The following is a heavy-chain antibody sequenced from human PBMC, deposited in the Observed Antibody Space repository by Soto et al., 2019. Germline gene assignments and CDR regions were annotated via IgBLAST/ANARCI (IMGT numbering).Heavy chain of an antibody. Sequence: QVQLVESGGGVVQPGRSLRLSCAASGFTFNFYAMHWVRQAPGKGLEWVAVISYDGSDKYYADSVKGRFTISRDNSKHTLNLQMNSLRADDTAVYYCAKGLGELSPESYDYWGQGTLITVSS. V-gene: IGHV3-30*18. CDR2: ISYDGSDK. CDR3: AKGLGELSPESYDY. D-gene: IGHD3-16*02. CDR1: GFTFNFYA. J-gene: IGHJ4*02.